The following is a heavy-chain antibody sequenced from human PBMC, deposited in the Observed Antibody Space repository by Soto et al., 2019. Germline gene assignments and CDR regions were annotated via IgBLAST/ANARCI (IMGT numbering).Heavy chain of an antibody. D-gene: IGHD4-17*01. J-gene: IGHJ5*02. Sequence: QVQLVESGGGVVQPGRSLRLSCAASGFTFDSYGMHWVRQAPGKGLEWVAVISSDGNNKYYADSVKGRFSIYRDNFNYILYLQMSSLRVEDTAVYYFVKYLLPNTVATCGSWGQGTLVTVSS. CDR1: GFTFDSYG. CDR2: ISSDGNNK. V-gene: IGHV3-30*18. CDR3: VKYLLPNTVATCGS.